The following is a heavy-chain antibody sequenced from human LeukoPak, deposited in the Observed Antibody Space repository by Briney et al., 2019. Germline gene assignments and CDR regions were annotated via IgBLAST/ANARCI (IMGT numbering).Heavy chain of an antibody. V-gene: IGHV4-59*08. J-gene: IGHJ6*03. CDR2: IYYSGST. D-gene: IGHD2-15*01. CDR3: AAISESRSWNYYHHMDL. CDR1: GGSISSYY. Sequence: SETLSLTCTVSGGSISSYYWSWIRQPPGKGLEWIGYIYYSGSTNYNPSLKSRVTISVDTSKNQFSLKLSSVTAADTAGLYCAAISESRSWNYYHHMDLWGKGTTVTISS.